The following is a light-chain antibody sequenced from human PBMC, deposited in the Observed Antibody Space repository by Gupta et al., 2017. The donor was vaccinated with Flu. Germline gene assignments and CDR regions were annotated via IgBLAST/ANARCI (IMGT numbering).Light chain of an antibody. CDR2: KAS. J-gene: IGKJ1*01. Sequence: DIQMTQSPATLSASVGDRVILTCRASQNIDTWLAWYQQKPGKAPKVIIYKASKGDSGDPSRFSGSGSATDFTLTSSRRQTEDFANYYGQQDKSLLTFGQGTKVEIK. V-gene: IGKV1-5*03. CDR1: QNIDTW. CDR3: QQDKSLLT.